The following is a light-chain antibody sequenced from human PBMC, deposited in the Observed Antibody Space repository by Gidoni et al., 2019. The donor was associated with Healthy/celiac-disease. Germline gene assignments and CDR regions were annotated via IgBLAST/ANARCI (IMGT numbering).Light chain of an antibody. CDR2: WAS. CDR3: QQYYSTPRT. V-gene: IGKV4-1*01. CDR1: QSVLYSANNKNY. J-gene: IGKJ1*01. Sequence: DLVMTQSPDSLAVSLGERATINCNSSQSVLYSANNKNYLAWYQQKPGQPPKLLIYWASTRESGVPDRFSGSGSGTDFTLTISSLQAEDVAVYYCQQYYSTPRTFGQGTKVEIK.